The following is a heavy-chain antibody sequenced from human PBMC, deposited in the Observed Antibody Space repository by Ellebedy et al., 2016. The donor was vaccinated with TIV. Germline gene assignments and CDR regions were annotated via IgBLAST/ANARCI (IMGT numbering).Heavy chain of an antibody. CDR3: ARDHSSSWYPNYYYYGMDV. D-gene: IGHD6-13*01. V-gene: IGHV1-18*01. CDR2: ISAYNGNT. CDR1: GYTFTSYG. Sequence: ASVKVSXKASGYTFTSYGISWVRQAPGQGLEWMGWISAYNGNTNYAQKLQGRVTMTTDTSTSTAYMELSSLRSEDTAVYYCARDHSSSWYPNYYYYGMDVWGQGTTVTVSS. J-gene: IGHJ6*02.